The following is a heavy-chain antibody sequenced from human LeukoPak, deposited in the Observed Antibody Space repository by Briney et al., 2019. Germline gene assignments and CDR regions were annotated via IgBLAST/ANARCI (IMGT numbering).Heavy chain of an antibody. CDR1: GGSISSYY. D-gene: IGHD3-3*01. V-gene: IGHV4-59*01. Sequence: SETLSLICTVSGGSISSYYWNWIRQPPGKGLEWIGYMYYSGSTNYNPSLKSRVTISIDTSKNQFSLKLSSVTAADTAVYYCARGTIFGVVIQRKFWFVPWGQGTLVTVSS. CDR2: MYYSGST. CDR3: ARGTIFGVVIQRKFWFVP. J-gene: IGHJ5*02.